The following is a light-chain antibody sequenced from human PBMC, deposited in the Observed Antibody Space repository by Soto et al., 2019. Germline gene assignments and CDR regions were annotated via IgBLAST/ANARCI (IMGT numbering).Light chain of an antibody. J-gene: IGKJ1*01. CDR3: QHYTSYSDA. V-gene: IGKV1-5*03. Sequence: PATVSRVELDRVPITRRASQTISSWLAWYQQKKGKAPKLMIYKASTLKSGVPSRFSGSGSGTEFNLTISSLQADELTTYYCQHYTSYSDAFGQGTKVDIK. CDR1: QTISSW. CDR2: KAS.